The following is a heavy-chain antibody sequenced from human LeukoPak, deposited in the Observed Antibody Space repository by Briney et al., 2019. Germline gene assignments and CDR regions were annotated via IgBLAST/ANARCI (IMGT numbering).Heavy chain of an antibody. D-gene: IGHD6-13*01. CDR2: IYSGGST. CDR1: GFTVSSNY. V-gene: IGHV3-66*01. CDR3: ARGVEAAGLYYYYYYGMDV. Sequence: PGGSLRLSCAASGFTVSSNYMSWVRQAPGKGLEWVSVIYSGGSTYYADSVEGRFTISRDNSKNTLYLQMNSLRAEDTAVYYCARGVEAAGLYYYYYYGMDVWGQGTTVTVSS. J-gene: IGHJ6*02.